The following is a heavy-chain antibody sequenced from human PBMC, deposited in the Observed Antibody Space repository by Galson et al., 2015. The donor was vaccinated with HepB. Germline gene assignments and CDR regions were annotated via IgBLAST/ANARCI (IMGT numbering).Heavy chain of an antibody. D-gene: IGHD6-19*01. CDR2: ISNNGGST. V-gene: IGHV3-64*04. Sequence: SLRLSCAASGFTFSNFIMHWVRQAPGKGLEYVSAISNNGGSTYYADSVKGRFTISRDNSKNTLYLQMNSLRAEDTALYYCAKDPYLYSALAGTMAGFDYWGQGTLVTVSS. CDR1: GFTFSNFI. CDR3: AKDPYLYSALAGTMAGFDY. J-gene: IGHJ4*02.